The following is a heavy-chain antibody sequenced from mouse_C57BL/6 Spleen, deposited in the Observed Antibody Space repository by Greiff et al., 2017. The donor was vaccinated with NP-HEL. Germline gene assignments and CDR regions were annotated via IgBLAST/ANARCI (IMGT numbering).Heavy chain of an antibody. CDR3: ARSPYGNYDYFDY. V-gene: IGHV1-42*01. CDR2: INPSTGGT. CDR1: GYSFTGYY. J-gene: IGHJ2*01. D-gene: IGHD2-10*02. Sequence: VQLKQSGPELVKPGASVKISCKASGYSFTGYYMNWVKQSPEKSLEWIGEINPSTGGTTYNQKFKAKATLTVDKSSSTAYMQLKSLTSEDSAVYYCARSPYGNYDYFDYWGQGTTLTVSS.